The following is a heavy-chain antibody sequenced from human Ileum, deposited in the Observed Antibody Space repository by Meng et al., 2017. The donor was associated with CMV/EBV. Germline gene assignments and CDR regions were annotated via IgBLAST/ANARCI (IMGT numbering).Heavy chain of an antibody. CDR1: GGSISNYY. V-gene: IGHV4-4*07. D-gene: IGHD3-10*01. CDR2: IYTSGTT. J-gene: IGHJ4*02. CDR3: ARNYGSGNWNFFHY. Sequence: QVQLQESGPGLLNTSETLSLTCYVSGGSISNYYLSWIRQPAGKGLEWIAHIYTSGTTNYNPSLKSRVTMSVDTSRNQFSLKLTSVTAADTAVYYCARNYGSGNWNFFHYWGQGTLVTVSS.